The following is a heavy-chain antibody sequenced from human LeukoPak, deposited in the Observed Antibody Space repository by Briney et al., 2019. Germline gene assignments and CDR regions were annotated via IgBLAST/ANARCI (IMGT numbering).Heavy chain of an antibody. D-gene: IGHD1-1*01. CDR2: ISSNGGST. Sequence: GGSLRLSCAASGFSFSTYAMHWVRQAPGKGLEYVSAISSNGGSTYYANSVKGRFTISRDNSKNTLCLQMGSLRAEDMAVYYCARRTTGTSGADYWGQGTLVTVSS. CDR3: ARRTTGTSGADY. CDR1: GFSFSTYA. V-gene: IGHV3-64*01. J-gene: IGHJ4*02.